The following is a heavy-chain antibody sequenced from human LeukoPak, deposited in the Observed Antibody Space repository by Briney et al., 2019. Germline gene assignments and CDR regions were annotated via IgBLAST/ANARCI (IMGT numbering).Heavy chain of an antibody. Sequence: GGSLRLSCAASGFTFSSYSMNWVRQAPGKGLEWVSSISSSSSYIYYADSVTGRFTISRDNAKNSLYPQMNSLRAEDTAVYYCARDLSWYSSGWYYFDYWGQGTLVTVSS. CDR1: GFTFSSYS. V-gene: IGHV3-21*01. J-gene: IGHJ4*02. D-gene: IGHD6-19*01. CDR3: ARDLSWYSSGWYYFDY. CDR2: ISSSSSYI.